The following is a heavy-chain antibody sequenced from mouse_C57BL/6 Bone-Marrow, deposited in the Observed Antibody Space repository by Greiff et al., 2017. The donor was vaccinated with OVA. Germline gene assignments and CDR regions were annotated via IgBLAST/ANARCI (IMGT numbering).Heavy chain of an antibody. CDR2: IDPEDGDT. CDR1: GFNIKDYY. CDR3: TSRTTVVATDY. Sequence: EVKVVESGAELVRPGASVKLSCTASGFNIKDYYMHWVKQRPEQGLEWIGRIDPEDGDTEYAPKFQGKATMTAVTSSNTAYLQLSILPSEYTAVYYCTSRTTVVATDYWGQGTTLTVSS. V-gene: IGHV14-1*01. J-gene: IGHJ2*01. D-gene: IGHD1-1*01.